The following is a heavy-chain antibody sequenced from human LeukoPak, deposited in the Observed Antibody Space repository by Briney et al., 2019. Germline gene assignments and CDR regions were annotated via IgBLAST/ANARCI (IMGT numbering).Heavy chain of an antibody. V-gene: IGHV1-46*01. Sequence: ASVKASCKASGYTFTSHYMHWVRQAPGQGLEWMGRINPSGGSTTYAQRFQGRVTMTRDTSTSTVYMELSSLRSEDTAVYFCARDSYYDSSGSVDYWGQGTLVTVSS. CDR1: GYTFTSHY. CDR3: ARDSYYDSSGSVDY. J-gene: IGHJ4*02. CDR2: INPSGGST. D-gene: IGHD3-22*01.